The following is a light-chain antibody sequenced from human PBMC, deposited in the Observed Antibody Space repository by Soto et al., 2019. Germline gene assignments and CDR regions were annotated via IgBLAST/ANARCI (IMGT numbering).Light chain of an antibody. CDR2: YDS. CDR3: QVWDTASNLVV. V-gene: IGLV3-21*04. CDR1: NIGVRH. J-gene: IGLJ2*01. Sequence: SYVLTQPPSVSVAPGKTARITCGGNNIGVRHVHCYQQKPGQAPILVIYYDSDRPSGIPERFSGSNSGNTATLTISRVEAGDEDDYYCQVWDTASNLVVFGGGTKRTVL.